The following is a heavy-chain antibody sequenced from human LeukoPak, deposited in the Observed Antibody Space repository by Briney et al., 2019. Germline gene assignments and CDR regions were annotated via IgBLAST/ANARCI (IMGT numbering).Heavy chain of an antibody. CDR1: GYTLTELS. CDR2: FDPEDGET. Sequence: APVKVSCKVSGYTLTELSMHWVRQAPGKGLEWMGGFDPEDGETIYAQKFQGRVTMTEDTSTDTAYMELSSLRSEDTAVYYCASASVVNMITFGGVIPRQGFDYWGQGTLVTVSS. V-gene: IGHV1-24*01. CDR3: ASASVVNMITFGGVIPRQGFDY. D-gene: IGHD3-16*02. J-gene: IGHJ4*02.